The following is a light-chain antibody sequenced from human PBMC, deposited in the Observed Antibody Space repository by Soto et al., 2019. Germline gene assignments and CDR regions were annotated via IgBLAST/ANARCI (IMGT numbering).Light chain of an antibody. Sequence: AIQMTQSPSSLSASVGDRFTITCRASQGIGNDLGWYQQKPGKAPNLLIYAASSLQSGVPSRFSGSGSGTDFTLTISSLQPEDFATYYCLQDYNYPLTFGGGTKVEIK. CDR1: QGIGND. J-gene: IGKJ4*01. V-gene: IGKV1-6*01. CDR2: AAS. CDR3: LQDYNYPLT.